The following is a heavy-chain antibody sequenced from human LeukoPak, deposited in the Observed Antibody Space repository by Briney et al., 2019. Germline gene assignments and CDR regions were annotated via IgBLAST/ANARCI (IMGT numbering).Heavy chain of an antibody. D-gene: IGHD1-26*01. CDR3: VREREGSNSEH. CDR1: GFTVSSNC. CDR2: ICSGGNT. Sequence: GGSLRLSCAASGFTVSSNCMSWVRQAPGKGLEWVSLICSGGNTYYADSVKGRFTISRDGSKNTLYLQLNSLRTEDTAIYYCVREREGSNSEHWGQGTLVTVSS. J-gene: IGHJ1*01. V-gene: IGHV3-53*01.